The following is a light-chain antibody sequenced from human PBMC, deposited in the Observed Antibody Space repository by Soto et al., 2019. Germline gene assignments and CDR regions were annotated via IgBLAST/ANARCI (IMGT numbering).Light chain of an antibody. CDR1: SSDIGSYDY. Sequence: QSVLTQPASMSGSPGQSITISCTGTSSDIGSYDYVSWYQQHPGKAPKLILSDVSNRPSGISNRFSGSKSGNTASLTISGLQAEDEADYYCCAYSSGSTLFVFGTGTKLTVL. CDR2: DVS. V-gene: IGLV2-14*03. J-gene: IGLJ1*01. CDR3: CAYSSGSTLFV.